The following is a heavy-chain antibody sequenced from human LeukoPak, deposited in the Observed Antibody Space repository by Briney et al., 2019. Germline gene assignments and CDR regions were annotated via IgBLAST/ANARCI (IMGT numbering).Heavy chain of an antibody. V-gene: IGHV3-7*03. CDR1: GFTFSSYW. J-gene: IGHJ6*02. CDR3: ARAIGSIAARGVDGVTAAARRAYVDV. Sequence: GGPLRLSCAASGFTFSSYWMSWVRQAPGKGLEWVANIKQDGSEKYYVDSVKGRFTISRDNAKNTLYLQMNSLRSEDTAVYYCARAIGSIAARGVDGVTAAARRAYVDVWGQGTTVTVSS. D-gene: IGHD6-6*01. CDR2: IKQDGSEK.